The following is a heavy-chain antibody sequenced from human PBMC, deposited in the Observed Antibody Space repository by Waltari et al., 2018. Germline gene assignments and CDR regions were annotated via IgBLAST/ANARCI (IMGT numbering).Heavy chain of an antibody. V-gene: IGHV4-59*08. CDR3: ARGGHYDAVTSFYSDALHV. CDR1: GGSMDSYF. Sequence: QVQLQESGPGLVKPSETLSLTCVVSGGSMDSYFWNWLRQPPGKGLEWIGYVYYRGGSKYNTSRESLVTISADTSRNEVSLSLTSVTAADTAVYFCARGGHYDAVTSFYSDALHVWGRGTTVIVSS. CDR2: VYYRGGS. J-gene: IGHJ3*01. D-gene: IGHD3-3*01.